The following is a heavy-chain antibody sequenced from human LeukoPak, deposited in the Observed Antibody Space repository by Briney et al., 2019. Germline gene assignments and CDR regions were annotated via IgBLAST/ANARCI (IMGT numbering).Heavy chain of an antibody. J-gene: IGHJ4*02. Sequence: GGSLRLSCAASGFTFSNYWMTWVRQAPGQGPEFLANIKPTGSETYYVDPVKGQFTISRDNAKNLLFLQMNSLRGEDTALYYCGGFGYEAAVDLWGRGTLVTVSS. CDR3: GGFGYEAAVDL. V-gene: IGHV3-7*01. D-gene: IGHD3-10*01. CDR2: IKPTGSET. CDR1: GFTFSNYW.